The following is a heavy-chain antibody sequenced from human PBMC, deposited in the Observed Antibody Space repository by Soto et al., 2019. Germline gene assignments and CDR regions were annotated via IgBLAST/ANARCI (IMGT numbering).Heavy chain of an antibody. CDR2: FDPEDGET. V-gene: IGHV1-24*01. CDR3: ATERVTYYYDSSGYGPYDY. CDR1: GYTLTELS. Sequence: ASVKVSCKVSGYTLTELSMHWVRQTPGKGLEWMGGFDPEDGETIYAQKFQGRGTMTEDTSTDTAYMDLSSLRSEATAVYYCATERVTYYYDSSGYGPYDYWGQGTLVTASS. J-gene: IGHJ4*02. D-gene: IGHD3-22*01.